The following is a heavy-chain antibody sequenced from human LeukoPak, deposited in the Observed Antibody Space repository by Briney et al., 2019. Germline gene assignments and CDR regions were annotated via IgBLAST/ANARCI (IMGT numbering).Heavy chain of an antibody. J-gene: IGHJ4*02. CDR3: ARGVYDYVWGSYRSPYYFDY. Sequence: SETLSLTCTVSGGSISSYYWSWIRQPPGKGLEWIGYISYSGSTNYNPSLKSRVTISVDTSKNQFSLKLSSVTAADTAVYYCARGVYDYVWGSYRSPYYFDYWGQGTLVTVSS. CDR2: ISYSGST. D-gene: IGHD3-16*02. V-gene: IGHV4-59*01. CDR1: GGSISSYY.